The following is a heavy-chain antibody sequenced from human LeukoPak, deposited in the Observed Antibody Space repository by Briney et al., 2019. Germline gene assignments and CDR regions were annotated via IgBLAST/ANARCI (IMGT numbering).Heavy chain of an antibody. V-gene: IGHV1-69*05. CDR1: GGTFSSYA. CDR2: IIPIFGTA. D-gene: IGHD6-13*01. Sequence: SVKVSCKASGGTFSSYAISWVRQAPGQGLEWMGGIIPIFGTANYAQKFQGRVTITTDESTSTAYMELSSLRSEDTAVYYCARVGSSTARPFDYWGQGTLVTVSS. CDR3: ARVGSSTARPFDY. J-gene: IGHJ4*02.